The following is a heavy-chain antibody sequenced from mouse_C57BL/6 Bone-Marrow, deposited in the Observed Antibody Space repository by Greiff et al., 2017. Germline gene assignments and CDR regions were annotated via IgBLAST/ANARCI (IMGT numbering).Heavy chain of an antibody. CDR2: IRLKSDNYAA. Sequence: EVKLVESGGGLVQPGGSMKLSCVASGFTFSNYWMNWVRQSPEKGLEWVAQIRLKSDNYAAHYAVYVKGRFTNSRDDSKSSVYLKMNNLRAEDTGIYYCTGGFYSPWFAYWGQGTLVTVSA. V-gene: IGHV6-3*01. CDR3: TGGFYSPWFAY. D-gene: IGHD2-1*01. J-gene: IGHJ3*01. CDR1: GFTFSNYW.